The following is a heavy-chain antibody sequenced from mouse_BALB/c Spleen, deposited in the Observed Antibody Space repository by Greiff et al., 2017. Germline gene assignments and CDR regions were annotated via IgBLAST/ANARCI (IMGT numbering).Heavy chain of an antibody. D-gene: IGHD2-1*01. CDR2: ISSGSSTI. V-gene: IGHV5-17*02. CDR3: ARYYGNYGGYAMDY. CDR1: GFTFSSFG. J-gene: IGHJ4*01. Sequence: DVKLVESGGGLVQPGGSRKLSCAASGFTFSSFGMHWVRQAPEKGLEWVAYISSGSSTIYYADTVKGRFTISRDNPKNTLFLQMTSLRSEDTAMYYCARYYGNYGGYAMDYWGQGTSVTVSS.